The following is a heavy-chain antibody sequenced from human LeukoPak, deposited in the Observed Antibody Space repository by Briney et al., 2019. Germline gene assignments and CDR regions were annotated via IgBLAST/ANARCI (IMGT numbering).Heavy chain of an antibody. D-gene: IGHD2-2*01. J-gene: IGHJ6*02. V-gene: IGHV1-24*01. CDR2: FDPEDGET. Sequence: ASVKVSCKVSGYTLTGLSMHWVRQAPGKGLEWMGGFDPEDGETIYAQKLQGRVTMTEDTSTDTAYMELSSLRSEDTAVYYCATHLGYCGSTSCYGGLLYYYGMDVWGQGTTVTVSS. CDR3: ATHLGYCGSTSCYGGLLYYYGMDV. CDR1: GYTLTGLS.